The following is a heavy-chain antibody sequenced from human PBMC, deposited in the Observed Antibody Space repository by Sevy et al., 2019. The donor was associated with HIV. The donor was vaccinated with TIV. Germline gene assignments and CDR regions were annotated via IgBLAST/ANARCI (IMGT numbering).Heavy chain of an antibody. V-gene: IGHV1-46*01. D-gene: IGHD3-9*01. CDR3: ARDSDNYDILTGYYPFDY. Sequence: ASVKVSCKASGYTFTSYYMHWVRQAPGQGLEWMGIINPSGGSTSYAQKFQGRVTMIRGTSTSTVYMELSSLRSEDTAVYYCARDSDNYDILTGYYPFDYWGQGTLVTVSS. CDR2: INPSGGST. CDR1: GYTFTSYY. J-gene: IGHJ4*02.